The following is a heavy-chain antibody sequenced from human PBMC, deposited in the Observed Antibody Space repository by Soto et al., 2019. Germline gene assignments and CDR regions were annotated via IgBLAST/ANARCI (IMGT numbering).Heavy chain of an antibody. CDR3: ARPGYSYGYDYYGMDV. Sequence: GESLKISCKGSGYSFTSYWISWVRQMPGKGLEWMGRIDPSDSYTNYSPSFQGHVTISADKSISTAYLQWSSLKASDTAMYYCARPGYSYGYDYYGMDVWGQGTTVTSP. J-gene: IGHJ6*02. CDR1: GYSFTSYW. D-gene: IGHD5-18*01. V-gene: IGHV5-10-1*01. CDR2: IDPSDSYT.